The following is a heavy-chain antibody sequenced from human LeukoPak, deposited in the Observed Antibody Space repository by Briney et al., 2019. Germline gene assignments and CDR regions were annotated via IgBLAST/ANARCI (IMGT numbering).Heavy chain of an antibody. CDR3: ARDRDILTGYSY. Sequence: GGSLRLSCAASGFSFSSYSMSWVRQAPGKGLEWVSYIISSGSSIFYADSVKGRFTISRDNAKNSLYLQMNSLRAEDTAVYYCARDRDILTGYSYWGQGTMVTVSS. CDR1: GFSFSSYS. V-gene: IGHV3-48*04. J-gene: IGHJ3*01. CDR2: IISSGSSI. D-gene: IGHD3-9*01.